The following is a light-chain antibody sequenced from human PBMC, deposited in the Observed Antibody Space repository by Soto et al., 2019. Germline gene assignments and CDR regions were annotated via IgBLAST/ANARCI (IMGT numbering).Light chain of an antibody. Sequence: IVLTQSPGTLSLSPGERATLSCRASQSVSSNFLAWYQQKAGQAPRLLIYGASRRATGIPDRFSGSGSGTDFTLTISRLESEDFALYYCQHYGSSPSTFGQGTRLEIK. J-gene: IGKJ5*01. V-gene: IGKV3-20*01. CDR2: GAS. CDR1: QSVSSNF. CDR3: QHYGSSPST.